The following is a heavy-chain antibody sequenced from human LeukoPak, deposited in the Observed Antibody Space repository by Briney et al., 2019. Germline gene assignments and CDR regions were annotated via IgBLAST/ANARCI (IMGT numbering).Heavy chain of an antibody. D-gene: IGHD2-21*02. Sequence: PSETLSLTCAVYGGSFSGYYWSWIRQPPGKGLEWIGEINHSGSTNYNPSLKSRVTISVDTSKNQFSLKLSSVTAADTAVYYCARDRLYYGMDVWGQGTTVTVSS. CDR2: INHSGST. CDR1: GGSFSGYY. V-gene: IGHV4-34*01. J-gene: IGHJ6*02. CDR3: ARDRLYYGMDV.